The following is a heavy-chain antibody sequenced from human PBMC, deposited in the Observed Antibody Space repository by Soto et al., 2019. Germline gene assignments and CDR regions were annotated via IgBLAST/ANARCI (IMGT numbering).Heavy chain of an antibody. CDR1: GFTFSMHS. CDR2: ISSDGRST. Sequence: GGSLRLSCSASGFTFSMHSMHWVRQTPGKALEYVSAISSDGRSTFYADSVKGRFTISRDNAKNSLYLRMNSLRAEDTAVYYCAREEGLLNWFDPWGQGTLVTVSS. V-gene: IGHV3-64*04. D-gene: IGHD1-26*01. J-gene: IGHJ5*02. CDR3: AREEGLLNWFDP.